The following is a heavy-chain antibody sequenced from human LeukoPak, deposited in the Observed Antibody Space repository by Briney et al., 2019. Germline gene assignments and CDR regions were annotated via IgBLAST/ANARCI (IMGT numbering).Heavy chain of an antibody. Sequence: KPSETLSLTCTVSRGSISSFYWNWIRQPAGKGLGWIGRIYTSGTTNYNPSLKSRVTMSVDTSKNQFSLKLNSVTAADTAVYYCAREGNSWSLTLDFWGQGTLVTVSS. V-gene: IGHV4-4*07. J-gene: IGHJ4*02. CDR2: IYTSGTT. D-gene: IGHD6-13*01. CDR1: RGSISSFY. CDR3: AREGNSWSLTLDF.